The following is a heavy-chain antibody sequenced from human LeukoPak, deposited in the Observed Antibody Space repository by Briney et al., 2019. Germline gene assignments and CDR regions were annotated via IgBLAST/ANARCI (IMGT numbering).Heavy chain of an antibody. CDR3: ARVPRSYYYYYYMDV. J-gene: IGHJ6*03. CDR1: GGSISSSY. CDR2: IYYSGST. V-gene: IGHV4-59*01. Sequence: PSETLSLTCTVSGGSISSSYWTWIRQSPGKGLEWIGYIYYSGSTNYNPSLKSRVTISVDTSKNQFSLKLSSVTAADTAVYYCARVPRSYYYYYYMDVWGKGTTVTVSS.